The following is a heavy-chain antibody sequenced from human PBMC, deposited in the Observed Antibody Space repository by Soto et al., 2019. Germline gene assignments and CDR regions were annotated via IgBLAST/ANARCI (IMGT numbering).Heavy chain of an antibody. CDR2: IWYDGSNK. V-gene: IGHV3-33*01. Sequence: GGSLRLSCAASGFTFSSYGMHWVRQAPGKGLEWVAVIWYDGSNKYYADSVKGRFTISRDNSKNTLYLQMNSLRAEDTAVYYCARDLYSGPPNTPYYYYYYGMDVWGQGTTVTVSS. CDR1: GFTFSSYG. CDR3: ARDLYSGPPNTPYYYYYYGMDV. J-gene: IGHJ6*02. D-gene: IGHD5-12*01.